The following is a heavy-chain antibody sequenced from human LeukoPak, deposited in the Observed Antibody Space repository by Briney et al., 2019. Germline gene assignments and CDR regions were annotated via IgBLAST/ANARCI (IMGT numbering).Heavy chain of an antibody. CDR2: ISDSGGST. Sequence: GSLRLSCAASGFTFSSFAMTWVRQAPGKGLEWVSTISDSGGSTYYADAVKGRFTISRDNSKDTLYAQMNSLRAEDAAVYYCAKSHSVAQRGYFDYWGQRTLVTVSS. CDR1: GFTFSSFA. CDR3: AKSHSVAQRGYFDY. V-gene: IGHV3-23*01. J-gene: IGHJ4*02. D-gene: IGHD2-15*01.